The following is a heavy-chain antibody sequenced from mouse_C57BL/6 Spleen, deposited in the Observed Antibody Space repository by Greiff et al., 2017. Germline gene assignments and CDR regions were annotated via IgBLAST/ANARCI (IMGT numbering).Heavy chain of an antibody. CDR3: ARGDFDY. J-gene: IGHJ2*01. V-gene: IGHV1-50*01. Sequence: QQSGAELVKPGASVKLSCKASGYTFTSYWMQWVKQRPGQGLEWIGEIDPSDSYTNYNQKFKGKATLTVDTSSSTAYMQLSSLTSEDSAVYYCARGDFDYWGQGTTLTVSS. CDR2: IDPSDSYT. CDR1: GYTFTSYW.